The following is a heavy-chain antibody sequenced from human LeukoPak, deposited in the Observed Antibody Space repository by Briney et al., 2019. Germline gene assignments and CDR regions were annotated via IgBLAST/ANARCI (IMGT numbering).Heavy chain of an antibody. CDR3: ARLAVAGMGLRDY. Sequence: PSETLSLTCTVSGGSISSYYWSWIRQPPGKGLEWIGYIYYSGSTNYNPSLKSRVTISVDTSKNQFSLKLSSVTAADTAVYYCARLAVAGMGLRDYWGQGTLVTVSS. D-gene: IGHD6-19*01. V-gene: IGHV4-59*01. J-gene: IGHJ4*02. CDR2: IYYSGST. CDR1: GGSISSYY.